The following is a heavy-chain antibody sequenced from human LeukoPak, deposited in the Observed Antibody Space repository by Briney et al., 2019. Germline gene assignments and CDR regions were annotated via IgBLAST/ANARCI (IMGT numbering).Heavy chain of an antibody. Sequence: PSETLSLTCTVSGGSISSSSYYWGWIRQPPGRGLEWIGSIYYSGSTYYNPSLSSRVTISVDTSKNQFSLKLSSVTAADTAVYYCASTAPYYYYYMDVWGKGTTVTVSS. CDR3: ASTAPYYYYYMDV. V-gene: IGHV4-39*07. J-gene: IGHJ6*03. CDR2: IYYSGST. CDR1: GGSISSSSYY. D-gene: IGHD5-18*01.